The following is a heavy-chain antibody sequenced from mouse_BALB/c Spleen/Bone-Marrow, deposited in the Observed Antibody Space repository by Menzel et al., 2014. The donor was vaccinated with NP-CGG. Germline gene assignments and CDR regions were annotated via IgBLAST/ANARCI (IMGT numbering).Heavy chain of an antibody. J-gene: IGHJ2*01. CDR1: GISITTGNYR. D-gene: IGHD2-3*01. Sequence: DVHLVESGPGLVKPSQTVSLTCTVTGISITTGNYRWSWIRQFPGNKLEWIGYIYYSGTITYNPSLTSRTTITRDTSKNQFFLEMNSLTAEDTATYYCARYDGYFDYWGQGTTLTVSS. CDR3: ARYDGYFDY. V-gene: IGHV3-5*02. CDR2: IYYSGTI.